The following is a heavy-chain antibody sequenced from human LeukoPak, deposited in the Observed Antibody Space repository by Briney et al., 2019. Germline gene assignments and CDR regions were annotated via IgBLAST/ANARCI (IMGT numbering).Heavy chain of an antibody. V-gene: IGHV1-2*02. D-gene: IGHD2-15*01. CDR3: ARDLKLIAEFDY. CDR1: GYTFTGYY. Sequence: ASVKVSYKASGYTFTGYYIHWVRQAPGQGLEWMGWIKPNSGGTNYAQKFQGRVTMTRDTSISTAYMELTRLRSDDTAVYYCARDLKLIAEFDYWGQGTLVTVSS. J-gene: IGHJ4*02. CDR2: IKPNSGGT.